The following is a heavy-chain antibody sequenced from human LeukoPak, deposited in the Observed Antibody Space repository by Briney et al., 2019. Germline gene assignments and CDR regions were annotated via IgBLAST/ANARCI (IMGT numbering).Heavy chain of an antibody. Sequence: ASVKVSCKVSGYTLTELSMHWVRQAPGKGLEWMGGFDPEDGETIYAQKFQGRVTMTEDTSTDTAYMELSSLRSEDMAVYYCATRRYSGYDGEGNFDYWGQGTLVTVSS. CDR2: FDPEDGET. D-gene: IGHD5-12*01. V-gene: IGHV1-24*01. J-gene: IGHJ4*02. CDR1: GYTLTELS. CDR3: ATRRYSGYDGEGNFDY.